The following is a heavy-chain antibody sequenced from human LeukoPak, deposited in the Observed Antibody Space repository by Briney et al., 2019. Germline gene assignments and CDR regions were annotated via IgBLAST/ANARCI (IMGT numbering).Heavy chain of an antibody. Sequence: SETLSLTCTVSGGSISSHYWSWIRQPPGKGLEWIGYIYYSGSTNYNPSLKSRVTISVDTSKNQFSLKLSSVTAADTAVYYCARGVRFLEWLSPGYYYYYYMDVWGKGTTVTVSS. J-gene: IGHJ6*03. CDR1: GGSISSHY. D-gene: IGHD3-3*01. CDR2: IYYSGST. V-gene: IGHV4-59*11. CDR3: ARGVRFLEWLSPGYYYYYYMDV.